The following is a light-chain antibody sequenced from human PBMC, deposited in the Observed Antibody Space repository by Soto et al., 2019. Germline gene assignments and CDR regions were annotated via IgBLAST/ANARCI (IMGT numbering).Light chain of an antibody. CDR3: VQFSNFPRT. J-gene: IGKJ1*01. Sequence: VLTQTPLSSPVSLGQPASISCRSSQSIVYGDGNTYLSWLQQRPGQPPRLLIYQVSNRFSGVPDRLSGSVEGTYFTLKISSVEADDVGVYFCVQFSNFPRTFGQWTKVEIK. CDR1: QSIVYGDGNTY. V-gene: IGKV2-24*01. CDR2: QVS.